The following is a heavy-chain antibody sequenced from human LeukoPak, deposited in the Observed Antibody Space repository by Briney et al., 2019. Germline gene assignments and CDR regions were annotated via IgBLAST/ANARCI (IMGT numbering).Heavy chain of an antibody. D-gene: IGHD3-10*01. CDR3: ARDHFSPITMVRGTFDY. J-gene: IGHJ4*02. Sequence: PGRSLRLSCAASGFTFSSYAMHWVRQAPGKGLEWVAVISYDGSNKYYADSEKGRFTISRDNSKNTLYLQMNSLRAEDTAVYYCARDHFSPITMVRGTFDYWGQGALVTVSP. CDR1: GFTFSSYA. V-gene: IGHV3-30-3*01. CDR2: ISYDGSNK.